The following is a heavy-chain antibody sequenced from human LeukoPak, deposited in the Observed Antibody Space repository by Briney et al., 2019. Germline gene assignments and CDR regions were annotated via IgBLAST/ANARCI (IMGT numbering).Heavy chain of an antibody. CDR3: AAVLGYSRGGSAYYYYGMDV. V-gene: IGHV1-58*02. CDR2: IVVGSGNT. Sequence: SVKVSCKASGFTFTSSAMQWVRQARGQRLEWIGWIVVGSGNTNYAQKFQERVTITRDMSTSTAYMELSSLRSEDTAVYYCAAVLGYSRGGSAYYYYGMDVWGQGTTVTVS. CDR1: GFTFTSSA. D-gene: IGHD6-19*01. J-gene: IGHJ6*02.